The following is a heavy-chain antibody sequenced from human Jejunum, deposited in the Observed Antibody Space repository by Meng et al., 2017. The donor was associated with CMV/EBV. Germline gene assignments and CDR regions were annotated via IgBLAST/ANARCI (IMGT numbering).Heavy chain of an antibody. CDR1: GYTFTSYG. Sequence: QVQQGQSGAEVKKPGVSVKVSCKASGYTFTSYGISWVRQAPGQGLEWMGWISAYNGNTNYAQKLQGRVTMTTDTSTSTAYMELRSLRSDDTAVYYCAASSSSWYQNWFDPWGQGTLVTVSS. V-gene: IGHV1-18*01. D-gene: IGHD6-13*01. J-gene: IGHJ5*02. CDR2: ISAYNGNT. CDR3: AASSSSWYQNWFDP.